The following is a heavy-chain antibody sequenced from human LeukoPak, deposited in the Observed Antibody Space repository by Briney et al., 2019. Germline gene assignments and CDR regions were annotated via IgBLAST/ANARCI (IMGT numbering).Heavy chain of an antibody. CDR2: INWNGGSS. Sequence: GGSLRLSCAASGFAFDDYGMSWVRQAPGKGLEWVSGINWNGGSSGYADSVKGRFTISRDNAKNSLYLQMNSLRAEDTAVYYCARRSGLVFYYYYMDVWGKGTTVTVSS. CDR3: ARRSGLVFYYYYMDV. D-gene: IGHD6-19*01. CDR1: GFAFDDYG. V-gene: IGHV3-20*04. J-gene: IGHJ6*03.